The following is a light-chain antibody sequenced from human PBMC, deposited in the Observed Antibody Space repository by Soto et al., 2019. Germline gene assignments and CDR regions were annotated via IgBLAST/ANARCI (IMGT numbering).Light chain of an antibody. CDR1: QSVNNY. J-gene: IGKJ4*01. CDR2: DAS. V-gene: IGKV3-11*01. Sequence: EVVLTQSPATLSLSRGERATLSCRASQSVNNYLAWYQQKPGQAPRLLIYDASNRATGIPARFSGSGSGTDFTLPISSLEPEDFAVYYCQQRSRGVTFGGGTKVEIK. CDR3: QQRSRGVT.